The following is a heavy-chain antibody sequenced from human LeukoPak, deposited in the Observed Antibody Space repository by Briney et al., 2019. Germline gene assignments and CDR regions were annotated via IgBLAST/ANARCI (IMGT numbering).Heavy chain of an antibody. D-gene: IGHD3/OR15-3a*01. J-gene: IGHJ4*02. V-gene: IGHV3-30-3*01. Sequence: SGRSLRLSCAASGFTFSSYAMHWVRQAPGKGLEWVAVISYDGSNKYYADSVKGRFTISRDNSKNTLYLQMNSLRAEDTAVYYCARAWTNQSKYRRDKPYYFDYWGQGTLVTVSS. CDR1: GFTFSSYA. CDR3: ARAWTNQSKYRRDKPYYFDY. CDR2: ISYDGSNK.